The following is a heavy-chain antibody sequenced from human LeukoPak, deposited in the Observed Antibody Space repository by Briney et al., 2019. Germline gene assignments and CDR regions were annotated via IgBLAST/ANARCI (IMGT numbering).Heavy chain of an antibody. J-gene: IGHJ4*02. D-gene: IGHD3-10*01. CDR1: GYSISSGYY. V-gene: IGHV4-38-2*02. CDR2: IYHSGST. CDR3: ARDVAYYYGSGSPDY. Sequence: SETLSLTCTVSGYSISSGYYWGWIRQPPGKGLGWIGTIYHSGSTYYNPSLKSRVTISVDTSKSQFSLKLSSVTAADTAVYYCARDVAYYYGSGSPDYWGQGTLVTVSS.